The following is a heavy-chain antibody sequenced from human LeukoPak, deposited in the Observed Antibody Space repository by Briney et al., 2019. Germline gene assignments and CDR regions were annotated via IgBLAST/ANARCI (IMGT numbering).Heavy chain of an antibody. Sequence: ASVKVYCKASGYTFTSYGISWVRQAPGQGLEWMGWISAYNGNTNYAQKLQGRVTMTTDTSTSKACIELKSLRSDDTAGYYCARAGIDYYGSGSYTFDYWGQGTLVTVSS. J-gene: IGHJ4*02. D-gene: IGHD3-10*01. V-gene: IGHV1-18*01. CDR3: ARAGIDYYGSGSYTFDY. CDR2: ISAYNGNT. CDR1: GYTFTSYG.